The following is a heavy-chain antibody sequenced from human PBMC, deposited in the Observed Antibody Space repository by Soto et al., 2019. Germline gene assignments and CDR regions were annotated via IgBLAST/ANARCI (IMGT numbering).Heavy chain of an antibody. J-gene: IGHJ1*01. CDR1: GFTFSSYS. CDR2: ISSSSSTI. Sequence: EVQLVESGGGLVQPGGSLRLSCAASGFTFSSYSMNWVRQAPGKGLEWVSYISSSSSTIYYADSVKGRFTISRDNAKNSLYLQMNSLRDEDTAVYYCARGHYYDSSGYSQHWGQGTLVTVSS. CDR3: ARGHYYDSSGYSQH. V-gene: IGHV3-48*02. D-gene: IGHD3-22*01.